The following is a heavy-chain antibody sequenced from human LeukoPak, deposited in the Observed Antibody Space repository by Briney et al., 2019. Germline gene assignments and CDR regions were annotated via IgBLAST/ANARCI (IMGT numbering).Heavy chain of an antibody. CDR3: ARMTYGSGSNNWFDP. Sequence: ASVKVSCKASGYTFTSYDINWVRQATGQGLERMGWMNPNSGNTGYAQKFQGRVTMTRNTSISTAYMELSSLRSEDTAVYYCARMTYGSGSNNWFDPWGQGTLVTVSS. CDR2: MNPNSGNT. CDR1: GYTFTSYD. D-gene: IGHD3-10*01. V-gene: IGHV1-8*01. J-gene: IGHJ5*02.